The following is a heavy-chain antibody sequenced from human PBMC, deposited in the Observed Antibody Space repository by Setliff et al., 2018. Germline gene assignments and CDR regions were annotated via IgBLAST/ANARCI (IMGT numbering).Heavy chain of an antibody. CDR2: ITHTGST. D-gene: IGHD4-17*01. CDR3: TRGPNLYGDLDS. J-gene: IGHJ4*02. V-gene: IGHV4-34*01. Sequence: PSETLSLTCAVYGGSFSGYYWSWIRQPPGKGLEWLGEITHTGSTNYSPSLKSRVTISVDTSKNQFSLKLSSVTAADTAVYYCTRGPNLYGDLDSCGLGTLVTVSS. CDR1: GGSFSGYY.